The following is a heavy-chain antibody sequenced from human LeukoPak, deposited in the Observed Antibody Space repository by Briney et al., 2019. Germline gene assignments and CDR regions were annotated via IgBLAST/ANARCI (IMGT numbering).Heavy chain of an antibody. CDR3: ARDTNWQRDY. V-gene: IGHV1-18*01. Sequence: ASVKVSCKASGYTFTSFGIAWVRQAPGQGLEWVGWISTSSDQRRYAHMLQDRVTMTTDTSTSTVYMELRSLRSDDAGVYYCARDTNWQRDYWGQGTLVTVSS. CDR1: GYTFTSFG. CDR2: ISTSSDQR. D-gene: IGHD6-25*01. J-gene: IGHJ4*02.